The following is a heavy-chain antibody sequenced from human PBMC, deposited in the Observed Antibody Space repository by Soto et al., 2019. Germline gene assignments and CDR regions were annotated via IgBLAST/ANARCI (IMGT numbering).Heavy chain of an antibody. Sequence: GISWVRQAPGQGLEWMGWINAFNGNTNYAQKLQGRVTMTRDTSTSTAYMELRSLRSDDTAVYYYARDPVAGTYFDYWGQGTLVTVSS. CDR3: ARDPVAGTYFDY. CDR2: INAFNGNT. CDR1: G. V-gene: IGHV1-18*01. D-gene: IGHD6-19*01. J-gene: IGHJ4*02.